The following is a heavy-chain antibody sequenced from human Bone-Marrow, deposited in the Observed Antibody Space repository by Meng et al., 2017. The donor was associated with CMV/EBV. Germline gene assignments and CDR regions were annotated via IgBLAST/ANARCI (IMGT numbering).Heavy chain of an antibody. CDR1: RSTFTSYG. V-gene: IGHV1-18*01. Sequence: QLCQAGADVKKSVASVKVSCKASRSTFTSYGISWVLQAPGQVLEWMGWSSAYNCNTNYAQKLQGRVTMTTDTSTCTAYMELRSLRSDDTAVYSCARDPYLGYFDYWGQGTLVTVSS. D-gene: IGHD3-16*01. CDR3: ARDPYLGYFDY. CDR2: SSAYNCNT. J-gene: IGHJ4*02.